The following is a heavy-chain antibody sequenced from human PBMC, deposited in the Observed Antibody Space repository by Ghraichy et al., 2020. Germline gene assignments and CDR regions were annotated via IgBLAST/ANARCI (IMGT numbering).Heavy chain of an antibody. Sequence: GGSLRLSCTASGFSFSSHDMNWVRQAPGNGLEWIAYITLSSGTTYYSDSVKGRFTISSDKAKNSLFLQMSSLRDEDTAVYFCARESAQQPVPGFYYGMDVWGQGTTVIVSS. CDR1: GFSFSSHD. CDR2: ITLSSGTT. V-gene: IGHV3-48*02. CDR3: ARESAQQPVPGFYYGMDV. D-gene: IGHD6-13*01. J-gene: IGHJ6*02.